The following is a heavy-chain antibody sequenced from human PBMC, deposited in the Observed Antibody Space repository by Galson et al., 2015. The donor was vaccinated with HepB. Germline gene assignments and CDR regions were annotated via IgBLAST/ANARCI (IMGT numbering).Heavy chain of an antibody. D-gene: IGHD2/OR15-2a*01. J-gene: IGHJ4*02. Sequence: QSGAEVKKPGESLRISCKGSGFSFTSYWITWVRQMPGKGLEWMGRIDPSDSYTNYSPSFQGHVTISADKSISTAYLQWSSLKASDTAMYYCARQIGKLPDFDYWGQGTLVTLSS. CDR1: GFSFTSYW. CDR2: IDPSDSYT. CDR3: ARQIGKLPDFDY. V-gene: IGHV5-10-1*01.